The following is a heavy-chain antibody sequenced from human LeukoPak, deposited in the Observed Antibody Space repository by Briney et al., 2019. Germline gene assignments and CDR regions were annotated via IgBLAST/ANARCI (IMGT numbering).Heavy chain of an antibody. J-gene: IGHJ4*02. Sequence: QSGGSLRLSCAASGFTFTSYAMSWVRQAPGKGLEWVSSTGASGGSTYYADSVKGRFTISRDNSKNTLYLQMNGLRAEDTAVYYCAKELDTSRSSTSCYGPLDYWGQGTLVTVSA. D-gene: IGHD2-2*01. CDR1: GFTFTSYA. CDR3: AKELDTSRSSTSCYGPLDY. CDR2: TGASGGST. V-gene: IGHV3-23*01.